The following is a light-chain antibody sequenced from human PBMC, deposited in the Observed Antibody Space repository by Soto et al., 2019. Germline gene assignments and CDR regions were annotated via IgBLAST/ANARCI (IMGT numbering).Light chain of an antibody. V-gene: IGLV2-11*01. CDR1: SSDVGGYNY. J-gene: IGLJ1*01. CDR3: AAWDDSLSGRV. Sequence: LTQPRSVSGSPGQSVTISCTGTSSDVGGYNYVSWYQEQPGKAPKLMIYDVSKRPSGVPDRFSGSKSGNTASLTISGLQAEDEADYYCAAWDDSLSGRVFGTGTKVTVL. CDR2: DVS.